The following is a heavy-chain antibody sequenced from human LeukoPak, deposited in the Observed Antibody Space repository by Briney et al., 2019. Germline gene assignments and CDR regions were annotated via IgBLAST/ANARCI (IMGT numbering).Heavy chain of an antibody. CDR2: INRSGST. Sequence: SETLSLTCAVYGGSFSGYYWSWIRQPPGKGLEWIGEINRSGSTNYNPSLKSRVTISVDTSKNQFPLKLRSVTAADTAVYYCAREGVGAHDYWGQGTLVTVSS. D-gene: IGHD1-26*01. CDR3: AREGVGAHDY. V-gene: IGHV4-34*01. J-gene: IGHJ4*02. CDR1: GGSFSGYY.